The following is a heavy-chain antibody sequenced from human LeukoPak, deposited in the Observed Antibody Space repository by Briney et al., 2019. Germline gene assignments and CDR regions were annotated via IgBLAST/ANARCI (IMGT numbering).Heavy chain of an antibody. CDR3: AGGSSTSAYYFDY. V-gene: IGHV3-21*01. Sequence: GGSLRLSCVTSGFSSSRYSMNWVRQAPGKGLEWVSSISSSSSYLYYADSIKGRFTISRDNAKNSLYLQMDSLRADDTAVYYCAGGSSTSAYYFDYWGQGTLVTVSS. CDR2: ISSSSSYL. CDR1: GFSSSRYS. D-gene: IGHD2-2*01. J-gene: IGHJ4*02.